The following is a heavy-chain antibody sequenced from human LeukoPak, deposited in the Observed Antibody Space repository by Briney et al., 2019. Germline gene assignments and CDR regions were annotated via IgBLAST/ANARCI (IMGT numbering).Heavy chain of an antibody. CDR2: IIPILGIA. CDR3: AREGEDIVVVPAASDWFDP. CDR1: GGTFSIYT. Sequence: ASVKVSCKASGGTFSIYTISWVRQAPGQGLEWMGRIIPILGIANYAQKFQGRVTITADKSTSTAYMELSSLRSEDTAVYYCAREGEDIVVVPAASDWFDPWGQGTLVTVSS. V-gene: IGHV1-69*04. D-gene: IGHD2-2*01. J-gene: IGHJ5*02.